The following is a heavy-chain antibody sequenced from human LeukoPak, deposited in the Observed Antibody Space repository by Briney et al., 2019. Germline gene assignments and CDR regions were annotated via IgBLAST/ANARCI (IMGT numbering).Heavy chain of an antibody. V-gene: IGHV4-59*08. CDR1: GGSIISDY. CDR2: IYYSVST. J-gene: IGHJ6*02. CDR3: ARQDVVVITAATYYYGMDV. Sequence: AETLSLTCTVSGGSIISDYWNWIRQPPGKGLEWIGYIYYSVSTNYNPSLKSRVTISVDTSKNQFSLKLSSVAAADTAVYYCARQDVVVITAATYYYGMDVWGQGTTVTVSS. D-gene: IGHD2-2*01.